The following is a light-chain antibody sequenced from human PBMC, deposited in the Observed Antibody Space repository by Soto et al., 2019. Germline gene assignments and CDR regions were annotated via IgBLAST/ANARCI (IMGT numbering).Light chain of an antibody. CDR2: DAS. CDR3: QQFGSSPPRT. Sequence: ECVLTQSTGTLSFSPGERATLSCRASQTVRNNYLAWYQQKPGQAPRLLIYDASSRATGIPDRFSGSGSGTEFTLTISRLEPEDFAVYYCQQFGSSPPRTFGQGTKVDIK. V-gene: IGKV3-20*01. J-gene: IGKJ1*01. CDR1: QTVRNNY.